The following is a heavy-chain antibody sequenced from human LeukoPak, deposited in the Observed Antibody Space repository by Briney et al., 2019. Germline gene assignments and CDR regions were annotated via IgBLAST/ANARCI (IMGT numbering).Heavy chain of an antibody. D-gene: IGHD3-16*01. Sequence: GGSLRLPCAASGFTFSSYAMHWVRQAPGKGLEYVSAISSNGGSTYYANSVKGRFTISRDNSKNTLYLQMGSLRAEDMAVYYCAVSTFGGASGAFDIWGQGTMVTVSS. V-gene: IGHV3-64*01. J-gene: IGHJ3*02. CDR1: GFTFSSYA. CDR2: ISSNGGST. CDR3: AVSTFGGASGAFDI.